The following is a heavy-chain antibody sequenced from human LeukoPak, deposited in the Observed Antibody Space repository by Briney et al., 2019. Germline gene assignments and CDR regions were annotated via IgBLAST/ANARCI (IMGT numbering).Heavy chain of an antibody. CDR1: GFTFSSYA. J-gene: IGHJ4*02. V-gene: IGHV3-23*01. Sequence: GGSLRLPCAASGFTFSSYAMSWVRQAPGKGLEWVSGISGSGGSTYYADSVKGRFTISRDNSKNTLYLQMNSLRAEDTAVFYCAKDHYYDSSGYYYGFDYWGQGTLVTVSS. CDR3: AKDHYYDSSGYYYGFDY. CDR2: ISGSGGST. D-gene: IGHD3-22*01.